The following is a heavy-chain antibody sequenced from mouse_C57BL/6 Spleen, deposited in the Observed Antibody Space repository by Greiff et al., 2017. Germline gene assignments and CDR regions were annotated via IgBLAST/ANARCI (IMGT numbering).Heavy chain of an antibody. CDR1: GYTFTSYW. CDR3: AIDYGNYGYFDV. J-gene: IGHJ1*03. CDR2: IHPSDSDT. D-gene: IGHD2-1*01. Sequence: QVQLQQPGAELVKPGASVKVSFKASGYTFTSYWMHWVKQRPGQGLEWIGRIHPSDSDTNYNQKFKGKATLTVDKSSSTAYMQLSSLTSEDSAVYYCAIDYGNYGYFDVWGTGTTVTVSS. V-gene: IGHV1-74*01.